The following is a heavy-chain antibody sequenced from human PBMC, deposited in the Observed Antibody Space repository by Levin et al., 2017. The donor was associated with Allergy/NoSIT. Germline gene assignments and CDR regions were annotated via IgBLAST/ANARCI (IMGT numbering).Heavy chain of an antibody. CDR1: GFTLTEYA. CDR3: AKKQGGTSGFSFDV. Sequence: PGGSLRLSCDASGFTLTEYAMSWVRQAPGKGLEWVSIITGGGFNTYYGDSVKGRFTVSRDISKNPLYLELNSLRAEDTVVYYCAKKQGGTSGFSFDVWGRGTMVTVSS. V-gene: IGHV3-23*01. D-gene: IGHD1-1*01. J-gene: IGHJ3*01. CDR2: ITGGGFNT.